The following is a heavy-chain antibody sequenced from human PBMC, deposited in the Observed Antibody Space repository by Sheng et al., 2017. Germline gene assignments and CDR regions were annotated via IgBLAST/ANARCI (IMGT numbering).Heavy chain of an antibody. CDR2: IYYSGST. D-gene: IGHD1-26*01. CDR3: ARDLIVGAIRYYFDY. J-gene: IGHJ4*02. Sequence: QLQLQESGPGLVKPSETLSLTCTVSGGSISSSSYYWGWIRQPPGKGLEWIGSIYYSGSTYYNPSLKSRVTISVDTSKNQFSLKLSSVTAADTAVYYCARDLIVGAIRYYFDYWGQGTLVTVSS. CDR1: GGSISSSSYY. V-gene: IGHV4-39*07.